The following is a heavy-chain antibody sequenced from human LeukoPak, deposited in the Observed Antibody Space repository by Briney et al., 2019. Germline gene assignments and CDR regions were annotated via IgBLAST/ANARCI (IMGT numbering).Heavy chain of an antibody. CDR2: IQYDGSTT. J-gene: IGHJ3*02. CDR1: GFSFTSYW. CDR3: ARALVAGVTLNALDI. Sequence: GGCLRLSCAASGFSFTSYWMHWVRQAPGKGLVWLVCIQYDGSTTNYADSVKGRFTISRDNAKKTLYVQMNSLRAEDTAVYYCARALVAGVTLNALDIWGQGTMVTVSS. D-gene: IGHD2-15*01. V-gene: IGHV3-74*01.